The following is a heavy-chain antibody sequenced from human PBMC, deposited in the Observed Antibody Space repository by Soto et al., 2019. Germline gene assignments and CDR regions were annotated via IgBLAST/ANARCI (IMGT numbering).Heavy chain of an antibody. D-gene: IGHD6-19*01. Sequence: EVQLVESGGGLVQPGRSLRLSCAASGFTFDDYAMHWVRQAPGKGLEWVSGISWNSGSIGYADSVKGRLTISRDNAKNSLYLQMNSLRAEDTALYVCAKGVSITVAGNIDNWGQGTLVTVSS. CDR1: GFTFDDYA. CDR2: ISWNSGSI. V-gene: IGHV3-9*01. J-gene: IGHJ4*02. CDR3: AKGVSITVAGNIDN.